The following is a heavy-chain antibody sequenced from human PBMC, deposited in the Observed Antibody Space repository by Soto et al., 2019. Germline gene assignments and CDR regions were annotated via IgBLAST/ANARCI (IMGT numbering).Heavy chain of an antibody. CDR3: ARVMELLWFGDWYFWVDP. Sequence: SENLSLTYTVSGGSISSYYWSWIRQPAGKGLEWIGRIYTSGSTNYNPSLKSRVTMSVDTSKNQFSLKLRSVTAADTAVYYCARVMELLWFGDWYFWVDPWCQWTLVS. D-gene: IGHD3-10*01. CDR1: GGSISSYY. CDR2: IYTSGST. J-gene: IGHJ5*02. V-gene: IGHV4-4*07.